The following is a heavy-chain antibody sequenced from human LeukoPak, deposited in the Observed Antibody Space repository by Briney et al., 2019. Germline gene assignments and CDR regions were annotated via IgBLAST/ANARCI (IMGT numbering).Heavy chain of an antibody. CDR2: IIPIFGTA. D-gene: IGHD3-9*01. CDR3: ARGPMTGYYKLLDY. Sequence: SVKVSCKASGGTFSSYAISWVRQAPGQGLEWMGRIIPIFGTANYAQKFQGRVTITTDESTITAYMELSSLRSEDTAVYYCARGPMTGYYKLLDYWGQGTLVTVSS. CDR1: GGTFSSYA. V-gene: IGHV1-69*05. J-gene: IGHJ4*02.